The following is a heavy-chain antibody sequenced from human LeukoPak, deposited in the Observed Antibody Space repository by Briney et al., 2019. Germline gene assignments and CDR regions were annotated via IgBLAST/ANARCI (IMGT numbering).Heavy chain of an antibody. Sequence: GGSLRLSCAASGFAFSNYWMHWVRQVPGKGLVWVSRITRDGSYANYADSVKGRFTFSRDNARNTLYLQMNSLSAEDTAVYYCARDGDGYNFDFWGQGALVTISS. J-gene: IGHJ4*02. CDR1: GFAFSNYW. D-gene: IGHD5-24*01. CDR3: ARDGDGYNFDF. CDR2: ITRDGSYA. V-gene: IGHV3-74*01.